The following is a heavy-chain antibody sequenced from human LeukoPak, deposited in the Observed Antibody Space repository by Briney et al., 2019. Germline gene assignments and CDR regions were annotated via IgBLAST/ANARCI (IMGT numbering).Heavy chain of an antibody. D-gene: IGHD4-17*01. V-gene: IGHV3-30*04. CDR2: ISYDGSNK. Sequence: GGSLRLLCAASGFTFCSYAMLWVRQAPGKGLEWVAVISYDGSNKYYADAVKGRLTISGDKSKKTLYLQMNSLRAEDTAAYYCARDDRRGGDYGYYGMDVWGQGTTVTVSS. CDR1: GFTFCSYA. J-gene: IGHJ6*02. CDR3: ARDDRRGGDYGYYGMDV.